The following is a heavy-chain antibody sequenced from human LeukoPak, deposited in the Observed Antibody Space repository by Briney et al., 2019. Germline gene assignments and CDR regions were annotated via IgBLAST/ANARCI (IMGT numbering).Heavy chain of an antibody. CDR3: GHRLADRSYNGSPDYSDY. Sequence: SGPTLVKPTQTLTLTCTFSGFSLTTTGVGVGWIRQPPGKALEWLAFLYWDGDERYSPSLRNRLTLTKDTSKNQVLLTMTNMDPVDTATYFCGHRLADRSYNGSPDYSDYWGQGTLVTVSS. CDR2: LYWDGDE. J-gene: IGHJ4*02. CDR1: GFSLTTTGVG. D-gene: IGHD1-26*01. V-gene: IGHV2-5*02.